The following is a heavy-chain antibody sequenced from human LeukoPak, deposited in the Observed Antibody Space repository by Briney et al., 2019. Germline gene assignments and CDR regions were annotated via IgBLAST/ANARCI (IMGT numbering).Heavy chain of an antibody. CDR1: GGSISTSSYY. CDR2: IYTSGST. V-gene: IGHV4-61*02. D-gene: IGHD3-10*01. CDR3: AREGTRAQGWFGELLSNYYYYYMDV. Sequence: SETLSLTCTVSGGSISTSSYYWSWTRQPAGKGLEWIGRIYTSGSTNYNPSLKSRVTMSVDTSKNQFSLKLSSVTAADTAVYYCAREGTRAQGWFGELLSNYYYYYMDVWGKGTTVTISS. J-gene: IGHJ6*03.